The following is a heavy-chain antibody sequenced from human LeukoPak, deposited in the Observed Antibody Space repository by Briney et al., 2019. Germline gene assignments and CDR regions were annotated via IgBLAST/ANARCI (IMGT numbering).Heavy chain of an antibody. Sequence: ASVKVSCKASGYTFTSYYMHWVRQAPGQGLEWMGIINPSGGSTSYAQKFQGRVTMTRDMSTSTVYMELSSLRSEDTAVYYCAREAGIAARRDYYYYYYMDVWGKGTTVTVSS. J-gene: IGHJ6*03. V-gene: IGHV1-46*01. CDR3: AREAGIAARRDYYYYYYMDV. CDR1: GYTFTSYY. CDR2: INPSGGST. D-gene: IGHD6-6*01.